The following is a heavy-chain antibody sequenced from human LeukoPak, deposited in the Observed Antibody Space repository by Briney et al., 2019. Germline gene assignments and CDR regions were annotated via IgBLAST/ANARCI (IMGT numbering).Heavy chain of an antibody. CDR3: ARKTSRKNFDY. CDR2: ISNTGSTI. J-gene: IGHJ4*02. V-gene: IGHV3-48*03. Sequence: PSGGSLRLSCAASGFTFSSYEMNWVRQAPGKGLEWVSYISNTGSTIYYADSVKGRFTISRDNAKNSLFLRVNSLRAEDTAIYYCARKTSRKNFDYWGQGTLVTVSS. D-gene: IGHD1-14*01. CDR1: GFTFSSYE.